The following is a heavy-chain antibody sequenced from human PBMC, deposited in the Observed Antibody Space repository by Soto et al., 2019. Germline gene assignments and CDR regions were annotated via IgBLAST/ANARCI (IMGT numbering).Heavy chain of an antibody. CDR3: ARLSSIAARVDY. J-gene: IGHJ4*02. Sequence: QVQLVQSGAEVKKPGSSVKVSCKASGGTFSSYAISWVRQAPGQGLEWMGGIIPIFGTANYAQKFQGRVTVPADESTSTAYVELSSLRSEDTAVYYCARLSSIAARVDYWGQGTLVTVSS. D-gene: IGHD6-6*01. V-gene: IGHV1-69*12. CDR1: GGTFSSYA. CDR2: IIPIFGTA.